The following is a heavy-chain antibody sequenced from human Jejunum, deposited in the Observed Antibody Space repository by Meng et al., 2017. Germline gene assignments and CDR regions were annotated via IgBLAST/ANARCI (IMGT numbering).Heavy chain of an antibody. Sequence: SETLSLTCTVSGGSISSDNQRWSWIRQSAGKGLEWIGRIFASGSTNYNPSLESRVSMSVDTSNNVFSLMLSSVTAADTAIYYCVRGVVSTVTAGAYWGQGLLVTVSS. J-gene: IGHJ4*02. CDR1: GGSISSDN. D-gene: IGHD4-17*01. CDR3: VRGVVSTVTAGAY. CDR2: IFASGST. V-gene: IGHV4-61*02.